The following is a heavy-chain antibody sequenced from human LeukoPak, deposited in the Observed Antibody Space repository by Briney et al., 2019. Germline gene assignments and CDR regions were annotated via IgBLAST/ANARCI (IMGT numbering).Heavy chain of an antibody. CDR2: IWYDGSSK. Sequence: TGRSLRLSCAASGFTFSSYGMHWVRQAPGKGLEWVAVIWYDGSSKYYADSVKGRFTISRDNSKNTLYLQMNSLRAEDTAVYYCARGQFPDIVVVPTLGNYFDYWGQGTLVTVSS. D-gene: IGHD2-2*01. V-gene: IGHV3-33*01. J-gene: IGHJ4*02. CDR3: ARGQFPDIVVVPTLGNYFDY. CDR1: GFTFSSYG.